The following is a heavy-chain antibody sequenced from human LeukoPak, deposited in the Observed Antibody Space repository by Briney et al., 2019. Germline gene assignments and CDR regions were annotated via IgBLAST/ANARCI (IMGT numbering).Heavy chain of an antibody. CDR2: IWYDGSNK. CDR1: GFTFSSYG. J-gene: IGHJ4*02. Sequence: PGGSLRLSCAASGFTFSSYGMHWVRQAPGKGLEWVAVIWYDGSNKYYADSVKGRFTISRDNSKNTLYLQMNSLRAEDTAVYYCAKDKLRYYDSSGPFDYWGQGTLVTVSS. CDR3: AKDKLRYYDSSGPFDY. D-gene: IGHD3-22*01. V-gene: IGHV3-33*06.